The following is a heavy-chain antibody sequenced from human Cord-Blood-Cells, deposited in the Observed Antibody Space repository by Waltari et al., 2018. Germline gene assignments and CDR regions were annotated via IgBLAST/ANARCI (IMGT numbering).Heavy chain of an antibody. J-gene: IGHJ6*02. V-gene: IGHV1-8*01. CDR1: GYTFTSYD. CDR2: RNPNSGNT. D-gene: IGHD6-6*01. CDR3: ARFYSSSYYYYYYGMDV. Sequence: QVQLVQSGAEVKKPGASVKVSCKASGYTFTSYDINWVRQATGQGLEWMGWRNPNSGNTGYAQKFQGRVTMTRNTSISTAYMELSSRRSEDTAVYYCARFYSSSYYYYYYGMDVWGQGTTVTVSS.